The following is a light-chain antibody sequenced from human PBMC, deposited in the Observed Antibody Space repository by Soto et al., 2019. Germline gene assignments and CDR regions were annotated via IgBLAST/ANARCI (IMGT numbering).Light chain of an antibody. CDR1: QSVSSN. Sequence: EIVMTQSPATLSVSPGERATLSCRASQSVSSNLAWYQQKPGQPPRLLIYGASTRATGIPARFSGSGSGTEFTLTISSLQSEDLAVYFCQQYDNWPPWTFGQGTKVDIK. CDR2: GAS. J-gene: IGKJ1*01. V-gene: IGKV3D-15*01. CDR3: QQYDNWPPWT.